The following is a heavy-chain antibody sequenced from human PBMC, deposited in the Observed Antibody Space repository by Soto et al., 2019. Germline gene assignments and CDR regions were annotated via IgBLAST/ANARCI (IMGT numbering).Heavy chain of an antibody. Sequence: HPGGSLRLSCAASGFTFSSYAMSWVRQAPGKGLEWVSAISGSGGSTYYADSVKGRFTISRDNSKNTLYLQMNSLRAEDTAVYYCARTNSGYDSGAFDIWGQGTMVTVSS. V-gene: IGHV3-23*01. CDR2: ISGSGGST. CDR1: GFTFSSYA. CDR3: ARTNSGYDSGAFDI. D-gene: IGHD5-12*01. J-gene: IGHJ3*02.